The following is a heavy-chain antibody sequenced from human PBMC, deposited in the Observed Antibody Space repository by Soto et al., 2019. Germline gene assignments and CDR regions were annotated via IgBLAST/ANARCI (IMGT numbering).Heavy chain of an antibody. CDR2: INHSGST. V-gene: IGHV4-34*01. Sequence: LSLRCAVCGGDSSGGSGNWILQAPGKGLEWMGEINHSGSTNYNPTLKSRVNISVDTSKNQFSLKLSSVTAADTAGYYCANLIAAAGKSYSDYCGQGNLVAVS. D-gene: IGHD6-13*01. CDR3: ANLIAAAGKSYSDY. CDR1: GGDSSGGS. J-gene: IGHJ4*02.